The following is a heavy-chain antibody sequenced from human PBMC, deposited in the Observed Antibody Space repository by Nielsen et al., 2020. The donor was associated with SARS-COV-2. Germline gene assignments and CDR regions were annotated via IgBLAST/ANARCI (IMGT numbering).Heavy chain of an antibody. CDR3: AKTMGGSYLRPFDY. J-gene: IGHJ4*02. Sequence: GESLKISCAASGFSFSSYGMHWVRQAPGKGLEWVAVISYDGSNKYYADSVKGRFTISRDNSKNTLYLQMNSLRAEDTAVYYCAKTMGGSYLRPFDYWGQGTLVTVSS. CDR2: ISYDGSNK. D-gene: IGHD1-26*01. V-gene: IGHV3-30*18. CDR1: GFSFSSYG.